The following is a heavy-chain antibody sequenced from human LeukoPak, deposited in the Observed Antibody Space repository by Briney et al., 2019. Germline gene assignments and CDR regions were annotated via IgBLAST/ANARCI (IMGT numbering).Heavy chain of an antibody. D-gene: IGHD2-21*02. CDR3: ARDGVVTASEGQYNWFDP. CDR2: IYYSGST. J-gene: IGHJ5*02. CDR1: GGSISSSSYY. V-gene: IGHV4-39*07. Sequence: SETLSLTCTVSGGSISSSSYYWGWIRQPPGKGLEWIGSIYYSGSTYYNPSLKSRVTISVDTSKNQFSLKLSSVTAADTAVYYCARDGVVTASEGQYNWFDPWGQGTLVTVSS.